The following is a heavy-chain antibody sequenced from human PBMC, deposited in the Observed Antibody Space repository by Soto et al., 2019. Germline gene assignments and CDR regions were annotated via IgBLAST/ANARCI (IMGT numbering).Heavy chain of an antibody. D-gene: IGHD2-15*01. CDR3: ARHRPGSGGSCYDY. J-gene: IGHJ4*02. CDR2: IYYSGST. V-gene: IGHV4-59*08. Sequence: SETLSLTCTVSGGSISSYYWSWIRQPPGKGLEWIGYIYYSGSTNYNPSLKSRVTISVDTSKNQFSLKLSSVTAAATAVYYCARHRPGSGGSCYDYGGQGTLVTVSS. CDR1: GGSISSYY.